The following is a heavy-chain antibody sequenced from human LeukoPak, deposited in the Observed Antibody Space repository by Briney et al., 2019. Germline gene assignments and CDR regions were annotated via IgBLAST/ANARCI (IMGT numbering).Heavy chain of an antibody. CDR1: GFTFSSYA. CDR2: TSGSGDNT. D-gene: IGHD2-2*01. Sequence: GGSLRLSCAASGFTFSSYAMSWVRQAPGKGLEWVSTTSGSGDNTYYADSVKGRFTISRDNPKNTLYLQVNSLRAEDTAIYYCAKHSVPVAIRGAFDIWGQGTMVTVSS. J-gene: IGHJ3*02. CDR3: AKHSVPVAIRGAFDI. V-gene: IGHV3-23*01.